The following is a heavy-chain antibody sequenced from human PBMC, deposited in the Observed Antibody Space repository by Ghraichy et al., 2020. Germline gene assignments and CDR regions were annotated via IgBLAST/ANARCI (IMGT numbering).Heavy chain of an antibody. CDR2: INPSGGST. V-gene: IGHV1-46*01. J-gene: IGHJ6*02. D-gene: IGHD6-6*01. Sequence: ASVKVSCKASGSTFTSYFMLWVLQAPGQLLEWMGIINPSGGSTSYAQKFQGRVTMTRDTSTSTVYMVLSSLRSEDTAVYYCARFKQLAGGYGIDVWGQGTTVTVSS. CDR3: ARFKQLAGGYGIDV. CDR1: GSTFTSYF.